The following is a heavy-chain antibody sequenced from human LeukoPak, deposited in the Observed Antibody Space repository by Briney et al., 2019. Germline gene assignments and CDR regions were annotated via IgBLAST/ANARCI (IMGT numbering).Heavy chain of an antibody. CDR3: ARDRVLLWFGELSGAFDI. V-gene: IGHV3-48*04. J-gene: IGHJ3*02. CDR2: ISSSSSTI. CDR1: GFTFSSYS. D-gene: IGHD3-10*01. Sequence: GGSLRLSCAASGFTFSSYSMNWVRQAPGKGLEWVSYISSSSSTIYYADSVKGRFTISRDNAKNSLYLQMNSLRAEDTAVYYCARDRVLLWFGELSGAFDIWGQGTMVTVSS.